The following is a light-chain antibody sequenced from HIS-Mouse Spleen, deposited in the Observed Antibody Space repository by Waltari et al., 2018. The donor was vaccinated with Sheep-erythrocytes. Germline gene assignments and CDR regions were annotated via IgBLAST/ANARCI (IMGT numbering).Light chain of an antibody. CDR1: QSVLYSPNNKNY. Sequence: DIVMTQSPDSLAVSLGERATINCKSSQSVLYSPNNKNYLAWYQQKPGRPPKRVIYWASTRESGVPDRFSGSGSGTDFSLTISSLQAEDVAVYYCQQYYSTPRTFGQGTKVEIK. J-gene: IGKJ1*01. CDR3: QQYYSTPRT. V-gene: IGKV4-1*01. CDR2: WAS.